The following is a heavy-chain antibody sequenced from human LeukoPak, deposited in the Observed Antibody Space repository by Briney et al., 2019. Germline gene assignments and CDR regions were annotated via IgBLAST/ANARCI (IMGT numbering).Heavy chain of an antibody. V-gene: IGHV1-2*02. CDR1: GYTFTCYY. CDR2: INPNSGGT. Sequence: GASVKVSCKASGYTFTCYYMDWVGQAPGQGLEWMGWINPNSGGTNYAQKFQGRVTMIRDTSISTAYMELSRLRSDDTAVYYCARDYARIRRYFDWEGGYWGQGTLVTVSS. J-gene: IGHJ4*02. CDR3: ARDYARIRRYFDWEGGY. D-gene: IGHD3-9*01.